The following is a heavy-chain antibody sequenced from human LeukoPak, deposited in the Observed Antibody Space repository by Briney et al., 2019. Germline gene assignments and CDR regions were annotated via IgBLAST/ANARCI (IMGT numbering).Heavy chain of an antibody. CDR1: GYTFTGYY. D-gene: IGHD3-16*01. J-gene: IGHJ4*02. Sequence: VASVKVSCKASGYTFTGYYMHWVRQAPGQGLEWMGWINPNSGGTNYAQKLQGRVTMTRDTSISTAYMELSRLRADDTAVYYCGGGPFNWGGIGHTDYWGQGTLVTVSS. CDR3: GGGPFNWGGIGHTDY. CDR2: INPNSGGT. V-gene: IGHV1-2*02.